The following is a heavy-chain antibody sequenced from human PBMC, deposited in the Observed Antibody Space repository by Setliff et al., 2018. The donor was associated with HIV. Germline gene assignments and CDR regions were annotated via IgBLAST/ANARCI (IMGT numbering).Heavy chain of an antibody. J-gene: IGHJ6*02. Sequence: SVKVSCETSGGTFSSYGISWVRQAPGQGLEWMGTVIPVRDMANYAEKFQGRVTITADRSTSTSYMELRGLRSEDTAVYFCARETYFFDVTTFYSYALGVWGQGTTVTVSS. D-gene: IGHD4-17*01. CDR2: VIPVRDMA. V-gene: IGHV1-69*04. CDR1: GGTFSSYG. CDR3: ARETYFFDVTTFYSYALGV.